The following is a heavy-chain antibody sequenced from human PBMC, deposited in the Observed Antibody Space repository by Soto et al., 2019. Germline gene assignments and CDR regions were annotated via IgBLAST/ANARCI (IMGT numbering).Heavy chain of an antibody. Sequence: GGSLRLSCAASGFTFSSYWMHWVRQAPGKGLAWVSRINSDGSSTSYADSVKGRFTISRDNAKNTLYLQMNSLRAEDTAVYYCARARNSGWSFDYWGQGTLVTVSS. CDR2: INSDGSST. D-gene: IGHD6-19*01. V-gene: IGHV3-74*01. CDR1: GFTFSSYW. J-gene: IGHJ4*02. CDR3: ARARNSGWSFDY.